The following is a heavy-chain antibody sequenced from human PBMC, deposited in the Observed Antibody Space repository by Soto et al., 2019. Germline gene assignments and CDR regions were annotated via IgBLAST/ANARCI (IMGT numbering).Heavy chain of an antibody. CDR2: IYYRGTS. J-gene: IGHJ4*02. V-gene: IGHV4-31*03. CDR1: GGSISSGAYY. CDR3: ASAGDYDYFDY. D-gene: IGHD3-16*01. Sequence: QVQLQESGPGLVKPSQTLSLTCTVSGGSISSGAYYWSWIRQHPGKGLEWSGYIYYRGTSYYNPSLRSRVTISVDTPKNQFSLRLSSVTAADTAVYYCASAGDYDYFDYWGQGTLVTVSS.